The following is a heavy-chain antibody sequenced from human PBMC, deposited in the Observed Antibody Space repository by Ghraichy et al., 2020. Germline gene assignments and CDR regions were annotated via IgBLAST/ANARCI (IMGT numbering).Heavy chain of an antibody. CDR3: AKDLIFRIDGGAFDI. CDR2: ISGSGGST. J-gene: IGHJ3*02. Sequence: GGSLRLSCAASGFAFSSYAMSWVRQAPGKGLEWVSAISGSGGSTYYADSVKGRFTISRDNSKNTLYLQMNSLRAEDTAVYYCAKDLIFRIDGGAFDIWGQGTMVTVSS. V-gene: IGHV3-23*01. D-gene: IGHD3/OR15-3a*01. CDR1: GFAFSSYA.